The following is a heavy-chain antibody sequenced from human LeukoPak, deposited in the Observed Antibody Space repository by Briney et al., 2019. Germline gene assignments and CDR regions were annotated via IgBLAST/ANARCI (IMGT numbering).Heavy chain of an antibody. CDR1: GFTFSTYF. CDR3: AISTVTTLDY. V-gene: IGHV3-74*01. J-gene: IGHJ4*02. D-gene: IGHD4-17*01. Sequence: GGSLRLSCAASGFTFSTYFMHWVRQAPGEGLVWVSRINDDGTTTRYADSVKGRFTISRDNAKNSLYLQMNSLRDEDTAVYYCAISTVTTLDYWGQGTLVTVSS. CDR2: INDDGTTT.